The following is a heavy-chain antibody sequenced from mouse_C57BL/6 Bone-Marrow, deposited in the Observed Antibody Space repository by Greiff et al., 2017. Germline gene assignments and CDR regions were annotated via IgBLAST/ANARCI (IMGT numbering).Heavy chain of an antibody. V-gene: IGHV1-55*01. CDR1: GYTFTSYW. CDR3: AREARQLRLERDAMDY. Sequence: QVQLQQPGAELVKPGASVKMSCKASGYTFTSYWITWVKQRPGQGLEWIGDIYPGSGSTNYNEKFKSKATLTVDTSSSTAYMQLSSLTSEDSAVYYCAREARQLRLERDAMDYWGEETSVTASS. CDR2: IYPGSGST. D-gene: IGHD3-2*02. J-gene: IGHJ4*01.